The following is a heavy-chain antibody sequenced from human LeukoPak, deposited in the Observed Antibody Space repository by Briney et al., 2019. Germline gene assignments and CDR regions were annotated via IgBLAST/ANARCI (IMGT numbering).Heavy chain of an antibody. J-gene: IGHJ4*02. D-gene: IGHD2-15*01. CDR2: IYYSGST. CDR3: ARVDCSGGSCYLDY. Sequence: PSETLSLTCTVSGGSISRSRYYWGWIRQPPGKGLEWIGSIYYSGSTYYNPSLKSRVTISVDTSKNQFSLKLSSVTAADTAVYYCARVDCSGGSCYLDYWGQGTLVTVSS. CDR1: GGSISRSRYY. V-gene: IGHV4-39*07.